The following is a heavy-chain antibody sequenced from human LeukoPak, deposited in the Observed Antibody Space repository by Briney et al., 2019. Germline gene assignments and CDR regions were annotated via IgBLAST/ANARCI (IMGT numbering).Heavy chain of an antibody. CDR2: ISSSDAGT. Sequence: GGSLRLSCAVSGFPLSSYAMSWVRQAPGKGLEWVSAISSSDAGTYYADSVRGRFTISRDNAKNALYLQMNSLRAEDTAVYYCAKDLHYGSADYWGQGTLVTVSS. D-gene: IGHD3-10*01. J-gene: IGHJ4*02. CDR3: AKDLHYGSADY. V-gene: IGHV3-23*01. CDR1: GFPLSSYA.